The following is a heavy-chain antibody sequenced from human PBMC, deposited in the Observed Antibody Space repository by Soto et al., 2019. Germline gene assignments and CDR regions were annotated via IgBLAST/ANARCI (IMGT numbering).Heavy chain of an antibody. CDR1: GYTFTGYY. D-gene: IGHD3-10*01. Sequence: GASVKVSCKASGYTFTGYYMHWVRQAPGQGLEWMGWINPNSGGTNYAQKFQGWVTMTRDTSISTAYMELSRLRSDDTAVYYCARATYYYGSASWNWFDPWGQVTLVTVTT. CDR2: INPNSGGT. J-gene: IGHJ5*02. V-gene: IGHV1-2*04. CDR3: ARATYYYGSASWNWFDP.